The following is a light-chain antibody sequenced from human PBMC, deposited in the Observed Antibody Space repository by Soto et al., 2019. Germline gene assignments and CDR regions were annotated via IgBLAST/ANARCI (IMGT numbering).Light chain of an antibody. V-gene: IGLV7-46*01. CDR2: STT. Sequence: QTVVTQEPSLTVSPGGTVTLTCGSSTGAVTSGHYPYWFQQKPGQAPRTLIYSTTNKHSWTPARFSGFLLGDNAALTLSGAQPEDEADYYCLLSYSGVGGVFGGGTKLTVL. CDR1: TGAVTSGHY. J-gene: IGLJ2*01. CDR3: LLSYSGVGGV.